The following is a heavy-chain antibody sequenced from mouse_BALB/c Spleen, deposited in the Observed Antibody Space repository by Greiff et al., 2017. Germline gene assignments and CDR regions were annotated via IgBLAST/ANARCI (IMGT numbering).Heavy chain of an antibody. J-gene: IGHJ4*01. V-gene: IGHV1-14*01. CDR2: INPYNDGT. D-gene: IGHD3-2*01. Sequence: VHVKQSGPELVKPGASVKMSCKASGYTFTSYVMHWVKQKPGQGLEWIGYINPYNDGTKYNEKFKGKATLTSDKSSSTAYMELSSLTSEDSAVDYCALDSSGYVSAMDYWGQGTSVTVSS. CDR3: ALDSSGYVSAMDY. CDR1: GYTFTSYV.